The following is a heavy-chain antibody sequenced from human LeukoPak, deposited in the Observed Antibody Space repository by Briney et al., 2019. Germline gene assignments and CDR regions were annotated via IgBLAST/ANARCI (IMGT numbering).Heavy chain of an antibody. CDR1: GFTFSSYS. Sequence: GGSLRLSCAASGFTFSSYSMNWVRQAPGKGLEWVSFISSSTSYISYADSVKGRFTISRDNAKSSLWLQMSSLRAEDTAVYYCARTFDSWGQGTLVTVSS. CDR3: ARTFDS. V-gene: IGHV3-21*01. CDR2: ISSSTSYI. J-gene: IGHJ4*02.